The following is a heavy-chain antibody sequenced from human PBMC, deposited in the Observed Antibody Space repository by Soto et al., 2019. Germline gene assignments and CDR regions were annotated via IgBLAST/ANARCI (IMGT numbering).Heavy chain of an antibody. D-gene: IGHD1-20*01. V-gene: IGHV1-18*01. Sequence: QDQVLQYGPEVNRPGASVTVSCKTSGDTLSTSGISWVRQAPGQGLVWVGWIRPDNGNRKSAQRLQGRVTLMTDTSASTAYWELRSLTSDDTAMYYCARDTESNRYNDWGQGTLVTVSS. CDR2: IRPDNGNR. CDR3: ARDTESNRYND. J-gene: IGHJ1*01. CDR1: GDTLSTSG.